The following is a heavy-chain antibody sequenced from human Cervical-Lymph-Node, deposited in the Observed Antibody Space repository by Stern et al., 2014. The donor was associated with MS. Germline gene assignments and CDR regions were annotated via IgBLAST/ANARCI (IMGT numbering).Heavy chain of an antibody. D-gene: IGHD3-16*01. CDR1: GFIFSNYW. CDR2: INTDGSST. Sequence: EVQLVESGGGLVQPGGSLRLSCAASGFIFSNYWMHWVRQAPGKGLVWVSRINTDGSSTSYADSVKGRFTISRDNAKNTLYLQMNSLRAEDTAVYYCVRDSYLANYYYGMDVWGQGTTVTVSS. CDR3: VRDSYLANYYYGMDV. J-gene: IGHJ6*02. V-gene: IGHV3-74*01.